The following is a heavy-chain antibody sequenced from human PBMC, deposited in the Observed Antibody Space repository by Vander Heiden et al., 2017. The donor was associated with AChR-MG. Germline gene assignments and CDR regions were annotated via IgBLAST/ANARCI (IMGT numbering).Heavy chain of an antibody. J-gene: IGHJ6*03. Sequence: QVQLVQSGAEVKKPGSSVKVSCKASGGTFSSYAISWVRQAPGQGLGWLGGIIPIFGTANYAQKFQGRVTITADKSTSTAYMELSSLRSEDTAVYYCARDRVTVTRYYYYYMDVWGKGTTVTVSS. D-gene: IGHD4-17*01. CDR3: ARDRVTVTRYYYYYMDV. V-gene: IGHV1-69*06. CDR1: GGTFSSYA. CDR2: IIPIFGTA.